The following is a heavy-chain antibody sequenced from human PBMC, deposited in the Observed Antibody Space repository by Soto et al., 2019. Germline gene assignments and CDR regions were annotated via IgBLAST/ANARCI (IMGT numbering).Heavy chain of an antibody. CDR3: VRRLSGAKDGYNAFYYYGMDV. CDR2: IVVGSGNT. J-gene: IGHJ6*02. CDR1: GFTFTSSA. Sequence: SVKVSCKASGFTFTSSAVQWVRQARGQRLEWIGWIVVGSGNTNYAQKFQERVTITRDKSVNTAYLQWSSLKASDTAMYYCVRRLSGAKDGYNAFYYYGMDVWGQGTTVTVSS. D-gene: IGHD5-12*01. V-gene: IGHV1-58*01.